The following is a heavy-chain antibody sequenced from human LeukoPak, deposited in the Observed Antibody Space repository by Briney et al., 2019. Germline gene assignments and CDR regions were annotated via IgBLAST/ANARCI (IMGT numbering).Heavy chain of an antibody. V-gene: IGHV3-11*06. CDR2: ISGSSTYT. CDR1: GFTFSDYY. J-gene: IGHJ5*02. Sequence: PGGSLRLSCAASGFTFSDYYMSWIRQAPGKGLEWVSYISGSSTYTNYADSVRGRFTISRDNAKNSLYMQMNSLRAEDTAMYHCARGSRARGFDHWGQGTLVTVSS. CDR3: ARGSRARGFDH.